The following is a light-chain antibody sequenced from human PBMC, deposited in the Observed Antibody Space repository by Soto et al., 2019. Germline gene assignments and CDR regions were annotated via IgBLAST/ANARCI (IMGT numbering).Light chain of an antibody. CDR1: ERLSSVY. CDR2: GAS. J-gene: IGKJ1*01. V-gene: IGKV3-20*01. CDR3: QQYATSRWT. Sequence: EIVLTQSPGTLSLSPGERATLSCRASERLSSVYLAWYQQRPGQPPRLLIYGASRRATGIPDRFSGSESGTDFTLTISRLEPEDFAVYYCQQYATSRWTFGQGTKVDI.